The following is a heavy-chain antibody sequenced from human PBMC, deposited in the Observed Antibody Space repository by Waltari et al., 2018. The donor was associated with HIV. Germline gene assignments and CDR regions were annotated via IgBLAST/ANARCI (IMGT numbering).Heavy chain of an antibody. CDR1: GYDFNTFD. CDR3: ARARPGAVFGDN. V-gene: IGHV1-8*01. CDR2: MSPNSGKT. Sequence: QVQLVQSGAEVKLPGASLKVSCRTSGYDFNTFDINWVRQASGQGFEWMGWMSPNSGKTGYARKFQGRVIMTSDSSIDTAYLELSSLTSHDTAVYYCARARPGAVFGDNWGQGTLVTVSS. J-gene: IGHJ4*02. D-gene: IGHD3-3*01.